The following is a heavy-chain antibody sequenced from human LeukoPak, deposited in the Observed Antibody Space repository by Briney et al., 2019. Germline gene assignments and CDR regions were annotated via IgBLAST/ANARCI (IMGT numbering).Heavy chain of an antibody. CDR2: ISSSSSYI. CDR1: GLTFSSYS. CDR3: ARPGCSGGSCYLLFQH. D-gene: IGHD2-15*01. J-gene: IGHJ1*01. V-gene: IGHV3-21*01. Sequence: GGSLRLSCAASGLTFSSYSMNWVRQAPGKGLEWVSSISSSSSYIYYADSVKGRFTISRDNAKNSLYLQMNSLRAEDTAVYCCARPGCSGGSCYLLFQHWGQGTLVTVSS.